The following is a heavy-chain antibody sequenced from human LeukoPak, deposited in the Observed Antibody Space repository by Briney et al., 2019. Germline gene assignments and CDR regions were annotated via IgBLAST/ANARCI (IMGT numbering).Heavy chain of an antibody. CDR1: GFTFSSYW. CDR3: ARDPSRGYTYGYGDY. V-gene: IGHV3-7*01. J-gene: IGHJ4*02. Sequence: PGGSLRLSCAASGFTFSSYWMNWFRQPPGKGLEWVANIEQDGNEKYYVDSVKGRFTISRDNAKKSLYLQMNSLRAEDTGVYYCARDPSRGYTYGYGDYWGQGILVTVSS. D-gene: IGHD5-18*01. CDR2: IEQDGNEK.